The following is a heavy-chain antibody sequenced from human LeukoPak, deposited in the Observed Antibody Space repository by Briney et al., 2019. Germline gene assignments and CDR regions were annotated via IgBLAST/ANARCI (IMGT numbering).Heavy chain of an antibody. V-gene: IGHV3-53*04. J-gene: IGHJ6*02. Sequence: GGSLRLSCAASGFTVSSNYMGWVRQAPGKGLEWVSAIYSGGSAYYADSVKGRFTISRHNSKNTLYLQMNSLRAENTAVYYCARLYYYYGMDVWGQGTTVTVSS. CDR2: IYSGGSA. CDR3: ARLYYYYGMDV. CDR1: GFTVSSNY.